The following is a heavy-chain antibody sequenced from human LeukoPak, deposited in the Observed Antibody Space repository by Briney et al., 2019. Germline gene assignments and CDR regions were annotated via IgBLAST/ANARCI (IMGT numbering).Heavy chain of an antibody. V-gene: IGHV1-18*01. CDR3: AREALFGVVIIGEFDY. CDR1: GYTFTSYG. D-gene: IGHD3-3*01. Sequence: ASVKFSCKASGYTFTSYGISWVRQAPGQGLEWMGWISAYNGNTNYAQKLQGRVTMTTDTSTRTAYMELRSLRSDDTAVYYCAREALFGVVIIGEFDYWGQGTLVTVSS. J-gene: IGHJ4*02. CDR2: ISAYNGNT.